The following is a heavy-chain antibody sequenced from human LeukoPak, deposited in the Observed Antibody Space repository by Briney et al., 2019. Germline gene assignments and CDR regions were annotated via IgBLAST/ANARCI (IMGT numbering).Heavy chain of an antibody. CDR2: LYDSGST. D-gene: IGHD3-22*01. J-gene: IGHJ3*01. CDR3: ARGRGSPYYVEAFDV. CDR1: GASFTSHY. V-gene: IGHV4-59*11. Sequence: PSETLSLTCSVSGASFTSHYWGWIRQPPGKGPEWIGHLYDSGSTTYIPALESRVTMSVDTSRKQISLKLNSVAAADTAVYYCARGRGSPYYVEAFDVWGQGTVVTVSS.